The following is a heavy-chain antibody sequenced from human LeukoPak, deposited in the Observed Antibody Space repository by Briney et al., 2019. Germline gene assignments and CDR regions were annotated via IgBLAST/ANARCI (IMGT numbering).Heavy chain of an antibody. CDR1: GGSFSGYY. D-gene: IGHD2-15*01. Sequence: PSETLSLTCAVYGGSFSGYYWSWIRQPPGKGLEWIGEINHSGSTNYNPSLKSRVTISVDTSKNQFSLKLSSVTAADTAVYYCARRGAARVDYWGQGTLVTVSS. CDR3: ARRGAARVDY. J-gene: IGHJ4*02. CDR2: INHSGST. V-gene: IGHV4-34*01.